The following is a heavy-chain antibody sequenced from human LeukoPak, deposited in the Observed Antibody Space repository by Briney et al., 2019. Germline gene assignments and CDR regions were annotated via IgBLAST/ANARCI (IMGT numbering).Heavy chain of an antibody. D-gene: IGHD3-22*01. CDR3: ASPYYYDSSGYYNDAFDI. CDR1: GGTFSSYA. J-gene: IGHJ3*02. CDR2: IIPIFGTA. V-gene: IGHV1-69*05. Sequence: SVKVSCKASGGTFSSYAISWVRQAPGQGLEWRGGIIPIFGTANYAQKFQGRVTITTDESTSTAYMELSSLRSEDTAVYYCASPYYYDSSGYYNDAFDIWGQGTMVTVSS.